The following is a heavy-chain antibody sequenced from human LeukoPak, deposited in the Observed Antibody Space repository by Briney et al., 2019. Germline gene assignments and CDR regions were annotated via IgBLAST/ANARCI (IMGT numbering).Heavy chain of an antibody. CDR3: ARNQAVAANRGASDV. CDR1: GYSISSNNW. D-gene: IGHD6-19*01. J-gene: IGHJ3*01. Sequence: TSETLSLTCAVSGYSISSNNWWAWVRQPPGKGLEWIGYIYYNGNTYYNPYNPSLTSQVTMSVDTSKNQFSLKLDSVTEIDTAMYYCARNQAVAANRGASDVWGQGTMVTVSS. CDR2: IYYNGNT. V-gene: IGHV4-28*01.